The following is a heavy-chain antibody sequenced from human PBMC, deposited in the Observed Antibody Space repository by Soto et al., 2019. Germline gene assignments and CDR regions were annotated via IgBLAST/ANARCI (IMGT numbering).Heavy chain of an antibody. CDR1: GGSVNGYY. J-gene: IGHJ5*02. CDR3: ATRITVFGLLIPPFDP. D-gene: IGHD3-3*01. V-gene: IGHV4-34*01. CDR2: INHTGGT. Sequence: SETLSLTCAVYGGSVNGYYWNWIRQPPGKGLEWIGEINHTGGTHYNQSLKSRVTMSVDTSKNQFSLRLSSVTAADTAIYYCATRITVFGLLIPPFDPWGQGTQVTVSS.